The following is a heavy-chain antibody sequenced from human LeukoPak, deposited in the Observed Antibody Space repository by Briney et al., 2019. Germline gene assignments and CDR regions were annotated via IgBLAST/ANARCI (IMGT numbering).Heavy chain of an antibody. V-gene: IGHV1-46*01. J-gene: IGHJ4*02. CDR1: GYTFTSYY. D-gene: IGHD5-18*01. CDR2: INPSGGST. CDR3: ARAADTAMGFDY. Sequence: GASVKVSCKASGYTFTSYYMHWVRQAPGQGLEWVGIINPSGGSTSYAQKFQGRVTMTRDMSTSTVYMELSSLRSEDTAVYYCARAADTAMGFDYWGQGTLVTVSS.